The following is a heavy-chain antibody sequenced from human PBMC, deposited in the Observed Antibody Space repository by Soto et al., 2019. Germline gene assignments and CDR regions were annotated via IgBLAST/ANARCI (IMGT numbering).Heavy chain of an antibody. CDR2: INPSGGST. J-gene: IGHJ4*01. Sequence: QGLEWMGIINPSGGSTSYAQKFQGRVTISVDTSKNQFSLNLRSVTASDTAVYYCARQTGGFGYYFAYYAHGALVTVSS. D-gene: IGHD3-16*01. V-gene: IGHV1-46*01. CDR3: ARQTGGFGYYFAY.